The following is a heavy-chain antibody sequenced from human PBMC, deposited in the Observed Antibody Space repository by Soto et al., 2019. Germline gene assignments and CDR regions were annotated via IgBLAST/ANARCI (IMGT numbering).Heavy chain of an antibody. V-gene: IGHV1-69*06. CDR2: IIPIFGTA. J-gene: IGHJ6*02. D-gene: IGHD3-3*01. CDR3: ARTPYYDFWRGYYWGV. Sequence: QVQLVQSGAEVKKPGYSVKVSCKASGGTFSSYAISWVRQAPGQGLKWMGGIIPIFGTANYAQKFQGRVTITADKSTSTAYMELSSLRSEDTAVYYCARTPYYDFWRGYYWGVWGQGTTVTVSS. CDR1: GGTFSSYA.